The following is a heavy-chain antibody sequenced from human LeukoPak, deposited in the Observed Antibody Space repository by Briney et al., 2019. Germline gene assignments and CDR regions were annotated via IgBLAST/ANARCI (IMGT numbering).Heavy chain of an antibody. CDR3: ARERERYNWNSSTNWFDP. Sequence: SETLSLTCTVSGGSISSYYWSWIRQPAGKGLEWIGRIYTSGSTNYNPSLKSRVTMSVDTSKNQFSLKLSSVTAADTAVYYCARERERYNWNSSTNWFDPWGQGTLVTVSS. V-gene: IGHV4-4*07. J-gene: IGHJ5*02. CDR1: GGSISSYY. CDR2: IYTSGST. D-gene: IGHD1-7*01.